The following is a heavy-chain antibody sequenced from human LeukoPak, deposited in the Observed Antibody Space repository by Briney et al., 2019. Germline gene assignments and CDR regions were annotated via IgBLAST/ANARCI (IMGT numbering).Heavy chain of an antibody. V-gene: IGHV3-30*02. CDR2: IGYSGSDI. D-gene: IGHD2-8*02. CDR3: ARDLTERKYYIAF. Sequence: GGPLRLSCAASGFTFSSFGMHWVRQAPGEGLEWVAYIGYSGSDIYYADSVKGRFTISRDNSKNTVHLQLSSLRAADTALYSCARDLTERKYYIAFWGQGTLVTVSS. CDR1: GFTFSSFG. J-gene: IGHJ4*02.